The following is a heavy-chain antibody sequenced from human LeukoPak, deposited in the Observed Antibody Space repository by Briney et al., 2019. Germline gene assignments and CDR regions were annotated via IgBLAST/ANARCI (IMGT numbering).Heavy chain of an antibody. CDR2: INHSGST. D-gene: IGHD6-13*01. J-gene: IGHJ4*02. CDR1: GGSFSGYY. Sequence: SETLSLTCAVYGGSFSGYYWSWIRQPPGKGLEWIGEINHSGSTNYNPSLKSRVTISVNTSKNQFSLKLSSVTAADTAVYYCARRTQQLVIDYWGQGTLVTVSS. V-gene: IGHV4-34*01. CDR3: ARRTQQLVIDY.